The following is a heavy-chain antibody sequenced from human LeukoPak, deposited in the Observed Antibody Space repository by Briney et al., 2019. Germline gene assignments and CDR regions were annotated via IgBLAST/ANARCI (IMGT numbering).Heavy chain of an antibody. CDR2: IIPIFGTA. V-gene: IGHV1-69*13. J-gene: IGHJ4*02. Sequence: GASVKVSCKASGGTFSSYAISWVRQAPGQGLGWMGGIIPIFGTANYAQKFQGRVTITADESTSTAYMELSSLRSEDTAVYYCARDRYGGYPDWGQGTLVTVSS. CDR3: ARDRYGGYPD. CDR1: GGTFSSYA. D-gene: IGHD5-12*01.